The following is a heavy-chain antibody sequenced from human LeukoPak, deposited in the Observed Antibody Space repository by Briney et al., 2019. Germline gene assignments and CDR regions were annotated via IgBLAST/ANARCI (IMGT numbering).Heavy chain of an antibody. Sequence: SETLSLTCTVSGGSISSYYWSWIRQPPGKGLEWIGYIYYSGSTKYNPSLKSRVTISIDTSKNRFSLKLNSVSAADTAVYYCARWGGTGYGSGWYSADYWGQGTLVTVSS. V-gene: IGHV4-59*01. J-gene: IGHJ4*02. D-gene: IGHD6-19*01. CDR1: GGSISSYY. CDR2: IYYSGST. CDR3: ARWGGTGYGSGWYSADY.